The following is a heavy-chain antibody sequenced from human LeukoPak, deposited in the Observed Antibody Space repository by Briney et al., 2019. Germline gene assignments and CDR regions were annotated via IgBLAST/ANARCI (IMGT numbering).Heavy chain of an antibody. CDR2: IKSITDGGTI. CDR3: TTGLTSIVVVTALRILDY. V-gene: IGHV3-15*01. D-gene: IGHD2-21*02. J-gene: IGHJ4*02. Sequence: MPGGSLGLSCSASGFTFSQAWMTWVRQAPGKGLEWVGRIKSITDGGTIDYAAPVKGRFTISRDDSKNTLYLQMNSLKTEDTAVYYCTTGLTSIVVVTALRILDYWGQGTPVTVSS. CDR1: GFTFSQAW.